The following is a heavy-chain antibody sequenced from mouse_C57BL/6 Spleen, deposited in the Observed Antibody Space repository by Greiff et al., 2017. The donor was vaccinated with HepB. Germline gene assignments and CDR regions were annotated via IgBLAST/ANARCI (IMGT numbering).Heavy chain of an antibody. Sequence: QVQLQQSGAELVRPGSSVKLSCKASGYTFTSYWMHWVKQRPIQGLEWIGNIDPSDSETHYNQKFKDKATLTVDKSSSTAYMQLSSLTSEDSAVYYCASGGLYDYDGTRDFDVWGTGTTVTVSS. CDR1: GYTFTSYW. CDR3: ASGGLYDYDGTRDFDV. D-gene: IGHD2-4*01. V-gene: IGHV1-52*01. J-gene: IGHJ1*03. CDR2: IDPSDSET.